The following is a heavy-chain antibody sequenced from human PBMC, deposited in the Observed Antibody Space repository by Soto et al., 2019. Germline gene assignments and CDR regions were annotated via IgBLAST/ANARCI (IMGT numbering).Heavy chain of an antibody. CDR1: GLTISNAW. CDR3: TTGSVEGV. CDR2: IKTNTEGGTT. Sequence: EVQLVESGGGFIYPGGSLRLSCAASGLTISNAWMNWVRQAPGKGLEWVGRIKTNTEGGTTDYAAAVKGRFTVSRDDSKNTLYLQMNRLKTEDTAVYYCTTGSVEGVWGKGTTVTVSS. D-gene: IGHD2-15*01. J-gene: IGHJ6*04. V-gene: IGHV3-15*07.